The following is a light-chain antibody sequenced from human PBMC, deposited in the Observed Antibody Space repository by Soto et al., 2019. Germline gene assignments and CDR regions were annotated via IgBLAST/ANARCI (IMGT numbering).Light chain of an antibody. V-gene: IGKV1-5*03. CDR1: QSISSY. Sequence: DIQMTQSPSSLSASVGDRVTTTCRASQSISSYLNWYQQKPGKAPKLLIYRASSFESGVPSRFSGSGSGTEFTLTISSLQPDDFATYYCQQYNSYSTFGQGTKVDIK. CDR2: RAS. CDR3: QQYNSYST. J-gene: IGKJ1*01.